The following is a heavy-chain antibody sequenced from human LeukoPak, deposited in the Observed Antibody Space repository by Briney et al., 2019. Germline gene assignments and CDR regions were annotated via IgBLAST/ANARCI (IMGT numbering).Heavy chain of an antibody. CDR1: GFTFSSYG. D-gene: IGHD3-10*01. J-gene: IGHJ4*02. Sequence: GGSLRLSCAAPGFTFSSYGMHWVRQAPGKGLEWVAVIWYDGSNKYYADSVKGRFTISRDNSKNTLYLQMNSLRAEDTAVYYCARDVRKQGLWSWGQGTLVTVSS. V-gene: IGHV3-33*01. CDR2: IWYDGSNK. CDR3: ARDVRKQGLWS.